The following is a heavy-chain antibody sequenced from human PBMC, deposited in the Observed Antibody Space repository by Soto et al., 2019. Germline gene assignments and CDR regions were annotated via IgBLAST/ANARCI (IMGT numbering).Heavy chain of an antibody. V-gene: IGHV3-30*04. CDR3: AREGQPAAGTTPHS. D-gene: IGHD6-13*01. J-gene: IGHJ4*02. Sequence: LRLSCAASGFNFSSYAMHWVRQAPGKGLEWVAVISYDGRKEYYADSVKGRFTISRDNSKNTLYLEMNSLSAEDTAVYYCAREGQPAAGTTPHSWGQGTLVTVSS. CDR1: GFNFSSYA. CDR2: ISYDGRKE.